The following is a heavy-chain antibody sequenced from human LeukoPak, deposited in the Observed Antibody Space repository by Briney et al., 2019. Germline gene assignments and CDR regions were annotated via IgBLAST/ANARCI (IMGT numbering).Heavy chain of an antibody. D-gene: IGHD2-2*01. J-gene: IGHJ6*04. CDR3: AISASRDGNYYYYYGMDV. V-gene: IGHV3-74*01. CDR2: INSDGSST. Sequence: GGSLRLSCADSGYTFSSYWMHWVRQAPGKGLVWVSRINSDGSSTSYADSVKGRFTISRDNAKNTLYLQMNSLRAEDTAVYHCAISASRDGNYYYYYGMDVWGKGTTVTVSS. CDR1: GYTFSSYW.